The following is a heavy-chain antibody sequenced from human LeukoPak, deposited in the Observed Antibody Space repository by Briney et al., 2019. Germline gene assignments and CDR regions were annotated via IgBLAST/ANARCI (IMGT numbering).Heavy chain of an antibody. CDR2: IYYSGST. Sequence: RASETLSLTCTVSGGSISSYYWSWIRQPPGKGLEWIGYIYYSGSTNYNPSLKSRVTISVDTSKNQFSLKLSSVTAADTVVYYCARGPYGSGINYGMDVWGQGTTVTVSS. J-gene: IGHJ6*02. D-gene: IGHD3-10*01. CDR3: ARGPYGSGINYGMDV. CDR1: GGSISSYY. V-gene: IGHV4-59*01.